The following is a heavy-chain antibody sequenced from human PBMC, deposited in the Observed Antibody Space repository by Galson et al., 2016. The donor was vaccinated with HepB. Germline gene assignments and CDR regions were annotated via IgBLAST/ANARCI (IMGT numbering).Heavy chain of an antibody. D-gene: IGHD1-1*01. CDR1: GFIFSSSW. CDR3: ARGRGGNDAVDI. Sequence: SLRLSCAVSGFIFSSSWMHWVRQAPGKGLVWVSRINTDGSSTTYADSVKDRFTISRDNPRNTLYLQMNSLRAEDAAVYYCARGRGGNDAVDIWGQGTMVTVSS. J-gene: IGHJ3*02. CDR2: INTDGSST. V-gene: IGHV3-74*01.